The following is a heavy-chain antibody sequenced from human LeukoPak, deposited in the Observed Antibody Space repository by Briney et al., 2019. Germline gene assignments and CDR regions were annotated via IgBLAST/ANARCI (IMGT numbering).Heavy chain of an antibody. CDR1: GFTFSSYA. V-gene: IGHV3-33*08. D-gene: IGHD3-22*01. CDR3: ARIHSLYYYDSSGYGAFDI. J-gene: IGHJ3*02. Sequence: GGSLRLSCAASGFTFSSYAMHWVRQAPGKGLEWVAVIWNDGSNKYYADSVKGRFTISRDNSKNTLYLQMNSLRAEDTAVYYCARIHSLYYYDSSGYGAFDIWGQGTMVTVSS. CDR2: IWNDGSNK.